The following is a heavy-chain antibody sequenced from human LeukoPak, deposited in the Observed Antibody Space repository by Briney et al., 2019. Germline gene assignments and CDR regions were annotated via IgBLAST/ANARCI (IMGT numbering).Heavy chain of an antibody. J-gene: IGHJ6*03. CDR2: IIPIFGTA. D-gene: IGHD3-10*01. V-gene: IGHV1-69*13. Sequence: SVKVSCKASGGTFSSYAISWVRQAPGQGLEWMGVIIPIFGTANYAQKFQGRVTITADESTSTAYMELSSLRSEDTAVYYCARGPVPGSPYYYMEVWGKGTTVTVSS. CDR1: GGTFSSYA. CDR3: ARGPVPGSPYYYMEV.